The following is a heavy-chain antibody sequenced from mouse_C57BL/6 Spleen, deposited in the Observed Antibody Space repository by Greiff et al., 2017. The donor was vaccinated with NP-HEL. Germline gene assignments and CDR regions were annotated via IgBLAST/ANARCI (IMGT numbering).Heavy chain of an antibody. CDR2: IDPEDGDT. J-gene: IGHJ4*01. V-gene: IGHV14-1*01. Sequence: EVQLQESGAELVRPGASVKLSCTASGFDIKDYYMHWVKQRPEQGLEWIGRIDPEDGDTEYAPKFQGKATMTADTSSNTAYLQLSSLTSEDTAVYYCTTLSTMVTTDPYYYAMDYWGQGTSVTVSS. CDR3: TTLSTMVTTDPYYYAMDY. D-gene: IGHD2-2*01. CDR1: GFDIKDYY.